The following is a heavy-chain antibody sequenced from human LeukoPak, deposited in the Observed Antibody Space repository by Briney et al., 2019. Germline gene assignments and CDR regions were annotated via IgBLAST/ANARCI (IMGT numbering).Heavy chain of an antibody. CDR1: GGSISSYY. V-gene: IGHV4-39*07. CDR2: IFYSGST. CDR3: AKSNGYGLVDI. D-gene: IGHD3-10*01. Sequence: SETLSLTCTVSGGSISSYYWGWIRQPPGKGLEWIGNIFYSGSTYYSPSLKSRVTISLDTSRDQFSLKLNSVTAADTAVYYCAKSNGYGLVDIWGQGTMVTVSS. J-gene: IGHJ3*02.